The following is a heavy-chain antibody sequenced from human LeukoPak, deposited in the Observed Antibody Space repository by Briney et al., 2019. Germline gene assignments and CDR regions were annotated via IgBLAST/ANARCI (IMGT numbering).Heavy chain of an antibody. CDR2: IYYSGGT. Sequence: SETLSLTCTVSGGSISSYYWSWIRQPPGKGLEWIGYIYYSGGTNYNPSLKSRVTISVDTSKNQFSLKLSSVTAADTAVYYCARHRRTPKNWFDPWGQGTLVTVSS. J-gene: IGHJ5*02. CDR1: GGSISSYY. CDR3: ARHRRTPKNWFDP. V-gene: IGHV4-59*08.